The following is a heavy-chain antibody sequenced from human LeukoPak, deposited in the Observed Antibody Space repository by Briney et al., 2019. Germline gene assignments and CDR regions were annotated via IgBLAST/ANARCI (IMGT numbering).Heavy chain of an antibody. CDR1: GFPFSTYS. CDR2: ITSSSSHV. Sequence: GSLRLPCAASGFPFSTYSMNWVRPAPGTGLEWVSSITSSSSHVYYADSVKGRFTISRDNAKNSLYLQMNSLRAEDTAVYYCARAEMTTITYPDYWGQGTPVTVSS. J-gene: IGHJ4*02. V-gene: IGHV3-21*01. CDR3: ARAEMTTITYPDY. D-gene: IGHD5-24*01.